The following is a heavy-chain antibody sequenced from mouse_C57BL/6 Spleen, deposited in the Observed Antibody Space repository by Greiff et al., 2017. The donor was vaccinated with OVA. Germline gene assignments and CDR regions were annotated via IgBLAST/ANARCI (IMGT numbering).Heavy chain of an antibody. J-gene: IGHJ1*03. V-gene: IGHV5-6*01. D-gene: IGHD2-4*01. Sequence: EVQGVESGGDLVKPGGSLKLSCAASGFTFSSYGMSWVRQTPDKRLEWVATISSGGSYTYYPDSVKGRFTISRDNAKNTLYLQMSSLKSEDTAMYYCARRGHDDYDRYFDVWGTGTTVTVSS. CDR3: ARRGHDDYDRYFDV. CDR1: GFTFSSYG. CDR2: ISSGGSYT.